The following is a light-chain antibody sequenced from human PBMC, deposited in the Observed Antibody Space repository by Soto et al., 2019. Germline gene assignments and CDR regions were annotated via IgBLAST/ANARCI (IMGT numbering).Light chain of an antibody. V-gene: IGLV1-47*01. CDR3: ASWDASVGGPA. CDR1: NSNIGSKY. J-gene: IGLJ2*01. CDR2: RNN. Sequence: QRVLKQPLSASGTDVQRVTISCSGSNSNIGSKYVYWYQQFPGTAPKLLIYRNNQRPSGVPDRFSGSKSGTSASLAISDLRSEDEADYYCASWDASVGGPAFGGGTKVTVL.